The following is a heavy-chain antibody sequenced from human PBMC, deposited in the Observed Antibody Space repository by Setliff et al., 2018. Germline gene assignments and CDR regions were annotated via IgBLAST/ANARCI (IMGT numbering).Heavy chain of an antibody. J-gene: IGHJ4*02. CDR2: TRDKANTYTT. V-gene: IGHV3-72*01. D-gene: IGHD4-17*01. CDR1: GFTFSNHY. Sequence: GGSLRLSCAASGFTFSNHYMDWVRQAPGKGLEWIGRTRDKANTYTTEYAASVKGRFTVSRDNVKNSLFLQMNSLRAEDTAVYYCAITMTTGVDFFDYWGQGTLVTVSS. CDR3: AITMTTGVDFFDY.